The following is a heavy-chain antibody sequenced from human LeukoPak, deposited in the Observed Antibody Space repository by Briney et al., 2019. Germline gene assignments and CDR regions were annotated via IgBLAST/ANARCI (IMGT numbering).Heavy chain of an antibody. J-gene: IGHJ4*02. CDR1: GFPTDASA. V-gene: IGHV3-23*01. D-gene: IGHD7-27*01. CDR3: AKVMWESGPGDDC. Sequence: PGGSLRLSCAASGFPTDASALSWVRQAPGKGLEWVSAIRGRGGEKFYADSVKGRLTISRDNSKTMVYLQMNSLRVEDTAVYFCAKVMWESGPGDDCWGQGTLVTVSS. CDR2: IRGRGGEK.